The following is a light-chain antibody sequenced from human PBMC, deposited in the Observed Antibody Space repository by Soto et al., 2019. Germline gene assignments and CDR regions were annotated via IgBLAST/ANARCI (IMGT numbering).Light chain of an antibody. Sequence: QPVLTQSSSASASLGSSVKLTCTLSSGHRSYIIAWHQQQPGKAPRYLMKLEGSGSYNKGSGVPDRFSGSSSGADRYLTMSNLQSEDDADYYCVTWHSNIRVFGGGTKLTVL. J-gene: IGLJ2*01. V-gene: IGLV4-60*03. CDR1: SGHRSYI. CDR2: LEGSGSY. CDR3: VTWHSNIRV.